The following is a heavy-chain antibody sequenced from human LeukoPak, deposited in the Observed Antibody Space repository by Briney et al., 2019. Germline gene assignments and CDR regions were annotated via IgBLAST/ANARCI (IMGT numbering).Heavy chain of an antibody. CDR3: ARDGYSYGYLDY. CDR2: IIPIFGTA. CDR1: GGTFSSYA. J-gene: IGHJ4*02. Sequence: ASVNVSFTASGGTFSSYAISWVRQAPGQGLEWMGGIIPIFGTANYAQKLQGRVTITADESTSTAYMELSSLRSEDTAVYYCARDGYSYGYLDYWGQGTLVTVSS. V-gene: IGHV1-69*13. D-gene: IGHD5-18*01.